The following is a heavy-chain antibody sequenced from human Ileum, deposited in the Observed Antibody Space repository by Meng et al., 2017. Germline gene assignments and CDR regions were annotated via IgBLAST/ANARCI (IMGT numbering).Heavy chain of an antibody. CDR3: ARFYGSGTFEVHDY. V-gene: IGHV4-61*01. CDR2: IHYSGSR. J-gene: IGHJ4*02. CDR1: GGSVSSASYY. D-gene: IGHD3-10*01. Sequence: VRLQESGPGLVRPSETLSLTCNVSGGSVSSASYYWSWIRQPPGKGLEWIGLIHYSGSRNYNPSLKSRVTMSVDTSKNQVSLRLTSVTAADTAVYYCARFYGSGTFEVHDYWGQGTLVTVSS.